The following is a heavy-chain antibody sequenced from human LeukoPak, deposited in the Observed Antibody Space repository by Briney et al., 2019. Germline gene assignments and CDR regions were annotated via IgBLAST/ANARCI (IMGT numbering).Heavy chain of an antibody. CDR2: ISWDGGST. D-gene: IGHD6-13*01. CDR1: GFTFEHYA. V-gene: IGHV3-43D*03. J-gene: IGHJ4*02. CDR3: AKDSSSSPYYFDY. Sequence: GGSLRLSCAASGFTFEHYAMHWVRQAPGKGLEWVSLISWDGGSTYYADSVKGRFTISRDNSKNSLYLQMNSLRAEDTALYYCAKDSSSSPYYFDYWGQGTLVTVSS.